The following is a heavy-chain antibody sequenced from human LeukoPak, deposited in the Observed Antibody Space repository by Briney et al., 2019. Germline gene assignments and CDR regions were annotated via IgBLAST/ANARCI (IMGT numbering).Heavy chain of an antibody. CDR2: ISSSGSTI. CDR3: ARERRGNFDY. Sequence: HPGGSLRLSCAASGFTFSSYAMSWVRQAPGKGLEWVSAISSSGSTIYYADSVKGRFTISRDNAKNSLYLQMNSLRAEDTAVYYCARERRGNFDYWGQGTLVTVSS. CDR1: GFTFSSYA. J-gene: IGHJ4*02. D-gene: IGHD1-1*01. V-gene: IGHV3-48*03.